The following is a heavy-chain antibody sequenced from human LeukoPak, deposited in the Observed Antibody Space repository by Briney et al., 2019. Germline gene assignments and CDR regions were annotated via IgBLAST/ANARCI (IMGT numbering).Heavy chain of an antibody. V-gene: IGHV1-8*01. J-gene: IGHJ5*02. Sequence: ASVKVSCKASGYTFTSYDINWVRQATGQGLEWMGWMNPNSGNTGYAQKFQGRVTMTRNTSISTAYMELSSLRSEDTAVYYCARAPAGTYYDFWSGYSRWFDPWGQGTLVTVSS. CDR2: MNPNSGNT. D-gene: IGHD3-3*01. CDR1: GYTFTSYD. CDR3: ARAPAGTYYDFWSGYSRWFDP.